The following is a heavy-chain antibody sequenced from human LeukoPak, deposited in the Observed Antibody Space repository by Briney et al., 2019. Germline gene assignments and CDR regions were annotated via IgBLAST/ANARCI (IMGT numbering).Heavy chain of an antibody. CDR2: INPNSGGT. Sequence: ALVKVSCKASGYTFTGYYMHWVRQAPGQGLEWMGWINPNSGGTNYAQKFQGRVTMTRDTSISTAYMELNRLRSDDTAVYYCASGDDYSNYWYYWGQGTLVTVSS. CDR3: ASGDDYSNYWYY. V-gene: IGHV1-2*02. J-gene: IGHJ4*02. CDR1: GYTFTGYY. D-gene: IGHD4-11*01.